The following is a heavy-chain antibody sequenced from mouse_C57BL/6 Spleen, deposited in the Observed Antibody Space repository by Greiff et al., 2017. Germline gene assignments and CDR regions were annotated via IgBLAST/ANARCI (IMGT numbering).Heavy chain of an antibody. V-gene: IGHV1-54*01. CDR1: GYAFTNYL. CDR2: INPGSGGT. Sequence: VQLQQSGAELVRPGTSVKVSCKASGYAFTNYLIEWVKQRPGQGLEWIGVINPGSGGTNYNEKFKGKATLTADKSSRTDYMLLSSLTSEDSAVYFCARSEGYRSRAMDYWGQGTSVTVSS. CDR3: ARSEGYRSRAMDY. D-gene: IGHD2-2*01. J-gene: IGHJ4*01.